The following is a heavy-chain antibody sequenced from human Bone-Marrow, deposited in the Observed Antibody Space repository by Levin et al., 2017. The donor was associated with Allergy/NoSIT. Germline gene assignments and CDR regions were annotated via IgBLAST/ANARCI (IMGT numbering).Heavy chain of an antibody. CDR3: ATTPRGSGHLNY. V-gene: IGHV1-69*01. CDR2: IIPMFGKK. Sequence: KISCKASGDTFRSHDISWVRQAPGQGLEWMGEIIPMFGKKDYANKFQGRVTITADESTSTAFMELSSLTSEDTAVYYCATTPRGSGHLNYWGQGSLVTVSS. D-gene: IGHD3-10*01. CDR1: GDTFRSHD. J-gene: IGHJ4*02.